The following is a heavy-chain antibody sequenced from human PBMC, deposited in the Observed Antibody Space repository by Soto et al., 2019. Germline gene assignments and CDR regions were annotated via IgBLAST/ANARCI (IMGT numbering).Heavy chain of an antibody. D-gene: IGHD2-21*02. CDR3: ARDGLMGVTNLAAD. V-gene: IGHV3-30*03. CDR1: GFTFSTYG. J-gene: IGHJ4*02. CDR2: ISDDGSHT. Sequence: QAQLVESGGGVVQPGRSLSLSCAASGFTFSTYGMHWVRQAPGKGLEWVAVISDDGSHTYYADSVKGRFTVSRDNSKNTLYLQMNSLRAEDTAVYYCARDGLMGVTNLAADWGQGTLVTVSS.